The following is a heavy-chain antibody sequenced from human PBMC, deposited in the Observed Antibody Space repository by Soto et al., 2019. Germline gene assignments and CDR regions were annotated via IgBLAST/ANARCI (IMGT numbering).Heavy chain of an antibody. CDR3: AKRLHAGSNISPLDY. CDR1: GFTFSSYG. Sequence: GGSLRLSCAASGFTFSSYGMHWVRQAPGKGLEWLAVISYDGRNKFYSESVKGRFTISRDNSKNTLYLQMDSLRAEDTAVYYCAKRLHAGSNISPLDYWGQGTLVTVSS. J-gene: IGHJ4*02. CDR2: ISYDGRNK. V-gene: IGHV3-30*18. D-gene: IGHD3-10*01.